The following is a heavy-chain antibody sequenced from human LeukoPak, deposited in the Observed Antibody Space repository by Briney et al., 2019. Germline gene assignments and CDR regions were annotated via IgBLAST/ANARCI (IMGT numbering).Heavy chain of an antibody. Sequence: GGSLRLSCAASGFTFSSYAMSWVGQAPGKGREWVSGISGSGGSTYYADSVKGRFTISRDNSKNTLYLQMNSLRAEDTAVYYCAKWDDYCGGDCYSGLFDYWGQGTLVTVSS. J-gene: IGHJ4*02. CDR3: AKWDDYCGGDCYSGLFDY. CDR2: ISGSGGST. CDR1: GFTFSSYA. D-gene: IGHD2-21*02. V-gene: IGHV3-23*01.